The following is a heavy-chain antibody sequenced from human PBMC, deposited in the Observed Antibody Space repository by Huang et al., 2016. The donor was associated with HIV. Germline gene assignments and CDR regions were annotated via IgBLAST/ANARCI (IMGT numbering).Heavy chain of an antibody. CDR3: ARDLGTTVVPDGMDV. CDR2: IRPSYGYT. D-gene: IGHD4-17*01. V-gene: IGHV1-18*04. J-gene: IGHJ6*02. CDR1: GYTFISYG. Sequence: QVQLVQSGAEVKKPGASVKVSCRASGYTFISYGITWVRQAPGQGLEWRGWIRPSYGYTKYAQQCQGRVTKTTDTPTNTVYMEVRSLRSDDTAVYYCARDLGTTVVPDGMDVWGQGTTVTVSS.